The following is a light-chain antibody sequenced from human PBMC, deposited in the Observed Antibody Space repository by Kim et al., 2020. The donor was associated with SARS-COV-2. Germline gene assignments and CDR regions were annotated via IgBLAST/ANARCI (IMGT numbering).Light chain of an antibody. J-gene: IGKJ5*01. Sequence: LSPGERATLSCRASQNTRTYLAWYQQKPGQAPRLLIFDASNRATGIPARFSGSGSGTDFTLTISTLEPEDFAIYYCQQRANWPITFGQGTRLEIK. CDR2: DAS. CDR1: QNTRTY. CDR3: QQRANWPIT. V-gene: IGKV3-11*01.